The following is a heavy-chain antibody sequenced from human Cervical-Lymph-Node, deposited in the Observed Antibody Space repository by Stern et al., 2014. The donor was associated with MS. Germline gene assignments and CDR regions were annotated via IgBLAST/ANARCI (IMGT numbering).Heavy chain of an antibody. CDR3: ARDSATVTSFVYYGMDV. Sequence: VQLVESGAEVKKPGSSVKVSCKASGGTFSSYTISWVRQAPGQGLEWMGRIIPSLGIANSAQQFQGRVTITADKSTSTAYMELSSLRSEDTAVYYCARDSATVTSFVYYGMDVWGQGTTVTVSS. CDR1: GGTFSSYT. D-gene: IGHD4-11*01. V-gene: IGHV1-69*09. CDR2: IIPSLGIA. J-gene: IGHJ6*02.